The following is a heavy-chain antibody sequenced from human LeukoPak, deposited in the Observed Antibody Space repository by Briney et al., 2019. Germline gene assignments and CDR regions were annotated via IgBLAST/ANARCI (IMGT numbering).Heavy chain of an antibody. CDR3: ARGKSDYGDYGYYYGMDV. J-gene: IGHJ6*02. CDR2: IYYSGST. V-gene: IGHV4-59*12. CDR1: GGSISSYY. Sequence: SETLSLTCTVSGGSISSYYWSWIRQPPGKGLEWIGYIYYSGSTYYNPSLKSRVTISVDTSKNQFSLKLSSVTAADTAVYYCARGKSDYGDYGYYYGMDVWGQGTTVTVSS. D-gene: IGHD4-17*01.